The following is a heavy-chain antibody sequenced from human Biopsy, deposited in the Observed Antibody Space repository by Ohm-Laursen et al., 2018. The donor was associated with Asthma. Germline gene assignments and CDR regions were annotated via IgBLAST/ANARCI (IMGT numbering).Heavy chain of an antibody. V-gene: IGHV3-7*01. CDR1: GFNFHNYG. J-gene: IGHJ6*02. CDR2: IKKDGSEE. CDR3: ARGGYCTSPTCPWGRYATDV. Sequence: SLRLSCTAPGFNFHNYGMNWVRRAPGKGLEWVANIKKDGSEEYYVDSVKGRSTISRDNAKNSLFLHMNSLRAGDSAVYYCARGGYCTSPTCPWGRYATDVWGQGTTVTVSS. D-gene: IGHD2-8*01.